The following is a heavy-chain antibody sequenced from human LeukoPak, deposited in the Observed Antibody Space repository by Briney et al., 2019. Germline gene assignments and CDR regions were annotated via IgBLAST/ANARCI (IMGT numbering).Heavy chain of an antibody. CDR1: KFTFSSYG. J-gene: IGHJ4*02. CDR3: AKDRGSSGYYDIWHFDY. CDR2: IRYDGSTE. Sequence: GGSLRLFCTASKFTFSSYGMHWVRQAPGKGLEWVAFIRYDGSTENYADSVTGRFTVSRDNSNNILYLQMNSLRAEDTAIYYCAKDRGSSGYYDIWHFDYWGQGTLVTVSP. V-gene: IGHV3-30*02. D-gene: IGHD3-22*01.